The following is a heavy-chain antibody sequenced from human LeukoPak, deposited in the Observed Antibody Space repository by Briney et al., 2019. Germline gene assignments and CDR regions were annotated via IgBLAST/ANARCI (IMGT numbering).Heavy chain of an antibody. CDR1: GGSVGSSGFY. J-gene: IGHJ4*02. CDR2: ADYSGSS. Sequence: SETLSLTCTVSGGSVGSSGFYWGWIRQPPGKGLEWIGSADYSGSSYYTPTLRGRVTMSVDTSKNQVSLNLGSVTAADTAVYYCARVSFTNWNPSCFDFWGRGSLVTVSS. CDR3: ARVSFTNWNPSCFDF. V-gene: IGHV4-39*07. D-gene: IGHD1-20*01.